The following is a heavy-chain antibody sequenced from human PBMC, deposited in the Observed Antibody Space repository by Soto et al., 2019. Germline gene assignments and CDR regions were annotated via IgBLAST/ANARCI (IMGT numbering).Heavy chain of an antibody. Sequence: WGSLRLSCAASGFTFSSYSMNWVRQAPGKGLEWVSSISSSSSYIYYADSVKGRFTISRDNAKNSLYLQMNSLRAEDTAVYYCAAGSPMWLDPWGQGTLVTVSS. V-gene: IGHV3-21*01. J-gene: IGHJ5*02. CDR1: GFTFSSYS. CDR3: AAGSPMWLDP. CDR2: ISSSSSYI.